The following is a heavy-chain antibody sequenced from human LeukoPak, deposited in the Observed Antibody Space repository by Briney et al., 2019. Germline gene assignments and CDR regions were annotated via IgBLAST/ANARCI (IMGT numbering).Heavy chain of an antibody. D-gene: IGHD5-18*01. CDR1: GYSFTSCG. CDR3: ARGMGYSYGHPRGAFDI. Sequence: ASVKVSCKASGYSFTSCGFNWVRQAPGQGLEWMGWMSAYNGKTNYAHSLQGRVTVTADTSTSTAYMELRSLRSEDTAVYYCARGMGYSYGHPRGAFDIWGQGTMVTVSS. J-gene: IGHJ3*02. CDR2: MSAYNGKT. V-gene: IGHV1-18*01.